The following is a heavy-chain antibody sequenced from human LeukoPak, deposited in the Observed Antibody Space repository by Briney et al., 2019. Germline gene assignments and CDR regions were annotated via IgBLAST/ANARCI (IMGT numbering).Heavy chain of an antibody. J-gene: IGHJ6*02. Sequence: GGSLRLSCAASGFTLSSYSMNWVRQAPGKGLEWISHITWSGSAIFYADSVKGRFTISRDSAKNSLYLQMSSLGDEDTAIYYCARDAGNSGYGMDVWGRGTTVTVSS. D-gene: IGHD5-12*01. CDR2: ITWSGSAI. CDR3: ARDAGNSGYGMDV. CDR1: GFTLSSYS. V-gene: IGHV3-48*02.